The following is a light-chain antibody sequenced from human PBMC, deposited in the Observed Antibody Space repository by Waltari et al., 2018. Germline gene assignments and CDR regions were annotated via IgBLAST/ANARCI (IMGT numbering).Light chain of an antibody. CDR2: DAS. V-gene: IGKV3-11*01. CDR1: QSVGTV. CDR3: QQRSDWPPSIT. J-gene: IGKJ5*01. Sequence: EVVLTQSPVTLSLSPGERATLSCRASQSVGTVLAWYQKKPGQAPRLLIYDASNRATGIPVTFSGSGSGTDVTLTISSVQPEDFALYFCQQRSDWPPSITFGQGTRLEI.